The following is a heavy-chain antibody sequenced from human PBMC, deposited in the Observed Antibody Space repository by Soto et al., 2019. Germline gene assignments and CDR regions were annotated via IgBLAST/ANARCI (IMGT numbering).Heavy chain of an antibody. CDR1: GGSISSYY. J-gene: IGHJ6*02. CDR2: IYYSGST. CDR3: ARDSVTVTTSYGMDV. V-gene: IGHV4-59*01. D-gene: IGHD4-17*01. Sequence: PSETLSLTCTVSGGSISSYYWSWIRQPPGKGLEWIGYIYYSGSTNYNPSLKSRVTISVDTSKNQFSLKLSSVTAADTAVYYCARDSVTVTTSYGMDVWGQGTTVTVSS.